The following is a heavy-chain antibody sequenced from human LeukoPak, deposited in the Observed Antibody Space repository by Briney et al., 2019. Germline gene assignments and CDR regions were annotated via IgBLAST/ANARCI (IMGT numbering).Heavy chain of an antibody. D-gene: IGHD4-17*01. V-gene: IGHV1-69*13. CDR1: GGTFSSYA. Sequence: SVKVSCKASGGTFSSYAISWVRQAPGQGLEWMGGIIPIFGTANYAQKFQGRVTITADESTSTAYMELSSLRSEDTAVYYCARGLWTVTTNENDYWGQGTMVTVSS. CDR2: IIPIFGTA. J-gene: IGHJ4*02. CDR3: ARGLWTVTTNENDY.